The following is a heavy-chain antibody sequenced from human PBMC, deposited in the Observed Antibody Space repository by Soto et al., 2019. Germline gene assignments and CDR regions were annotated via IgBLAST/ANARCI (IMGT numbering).Heavy chain of an antibody. Sequence: ETLSLTCTVSGGSVSSGSYYWSWIRQPPGKGLEWIGYIYYSGSTNYNPSLKSRVTISADTSKNQFSLKLSSVTAADTAVYYCARDGGGYNYWGQGTLVTVSS. CDR3: ARDGGGYNY. CDR2: IYYSGST. CDR1: GGSVSSGSYY. D-gene: IGHD5-12*01. J-gene: IGHJ4*02. V-gene: IGHV4-61*01.